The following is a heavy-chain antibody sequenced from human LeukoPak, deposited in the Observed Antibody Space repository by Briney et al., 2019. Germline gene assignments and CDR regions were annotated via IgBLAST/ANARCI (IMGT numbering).Heavy chain of an antibody. CDR3: AKHRRSTLVTAYFDS. Sequence: PGGSLRLSCTASGFTFSTLAMSWVRQAPGKGLEWVSSISSRGDDTSYADSVKGRFTISRDNSKNTLYLQLNSLRVDDAAIYYCAKHRRSTLVTAYFDSWGQGTPVTVSS. CDR2: ISSRGDDT. CDR1: GFTFSTLA. V-gene: IGHV3-23*01. D-gene: IGHD2-21*02. J-gene: IGHJ4*02.